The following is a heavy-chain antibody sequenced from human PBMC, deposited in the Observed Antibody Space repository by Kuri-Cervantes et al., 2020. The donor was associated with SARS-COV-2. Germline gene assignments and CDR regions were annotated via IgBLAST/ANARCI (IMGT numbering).Heavy chain of an antibody. J-gene: IGHJ4*02. D-gene: IGHD3-10*01. CDR2: ISSNGGST. V-gene: IGHV3-64*01. CDR1: GFTFSSYA. Sequence: GESLKISCAASGFTFSSYAMHWVRQAPGKGLEYVSAISSNGGSTYYANSVKGRFTIPRDNSKNTLYLQMGSLRAEDMAVYYCARDYYGSGSYSGLVGYWGQGTLVTVSS. CDR3: ARDYYGSGSYSGLVGY.